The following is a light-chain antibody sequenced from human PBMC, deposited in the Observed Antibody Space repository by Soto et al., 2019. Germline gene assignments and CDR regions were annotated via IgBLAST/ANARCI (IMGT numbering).Light chain of an antibody. Sequence: DIQMTQSPSSLSASVGDRVTITCRASQSISSYLNWYQQKPGKTPKLLIYAASNLQSGVPSRFSGSGSGTEFTLTISSLQPDDFATYYCQQLNAYPLTFGQGTRLEIK. CDR3: QQLNAYPLT. V-gene: IGKV1-39*01. J-gene: IGKJ5*01. CDR1: QSISSY. CDR2: AAS.